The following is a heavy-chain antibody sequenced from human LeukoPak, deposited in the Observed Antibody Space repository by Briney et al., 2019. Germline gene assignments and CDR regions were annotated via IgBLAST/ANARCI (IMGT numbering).Heavy chain of an antibody. D-gene: IGHD2-21*02. Sequence: PSETLSLTCNVSGGSITSSSYYWGWIRQPPGKGLEWIGSTYYSGSAYYNSSLKSRVMMSVDTSKNQFSLKLSSVAAANTAVYYCARHGREGAHCGGDCYSNYYYAMDVWGQGTTVTVSS. J-gene: IGHJ6*02. V-gene: IGHV4-39*01. CDR3: ARHGREGAHCGGDCYSNYYYAMDV. CDR2: TYYSGSA. CDR1: GGSITSSSYY.